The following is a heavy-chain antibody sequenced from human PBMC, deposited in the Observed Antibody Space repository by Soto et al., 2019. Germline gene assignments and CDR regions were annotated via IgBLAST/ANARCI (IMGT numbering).Heavy chain of an antibody. V-gene: IGHV3-30-3*01. CDR1: GFTFSSYA. D-gene: IGHD6-13*01. CDR3: AREVMSSSWYFDY. J-gene: IGHJ4*02. CDR2: ISYDGSNK. Sequence: GGSLRLSCAASGFTFSSYAMHWVRQAPGKGLEWVAVISYDGSNKYYADSVKGRFTISRDNSKNTLYLQMNSLRAEDTAVYYCAREVMSSSWYFDYWGQGTLVTVSS.